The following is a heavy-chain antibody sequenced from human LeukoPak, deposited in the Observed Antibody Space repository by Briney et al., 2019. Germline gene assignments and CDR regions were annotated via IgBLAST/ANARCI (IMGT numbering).Heavy chain of an antibody. D-gene: IGHD3-22*01. J-gene: IGHJ4*02. Sequence: PGGSLRLSCAVSGITLSNYGMSWVRKAPGKGLEWVAGMSGSGGGTNYADSVKGRFTVSRDNSKNTLYLQMKSLRAEDTAVYFCAKRGVVIRVILVGFHKEAYYFDSWGQGALVTVSS. CDR1: GITLSNYG. V-gene: IGHV3-23*01. CDR2: MSGSGGGT. CDR3: AKRGVVIRVILVGFHKEAYYFDS.